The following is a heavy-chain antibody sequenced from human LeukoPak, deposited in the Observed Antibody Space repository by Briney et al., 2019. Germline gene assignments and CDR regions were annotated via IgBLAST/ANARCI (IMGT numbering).Heavy chain of an antibody. V-gene: IGHV1-2*02. D-gene: IGHD5-24*01. J-gene: IGHJ3*02. CDR2: INPNSGGT. CDR3: ARVARRDGYNPSRAFDI. CDR1: GYTFTGYY. Sequence: ASVKVSCKASGYTFTGYYMHWVRQAPGQGLEWMGWINPNSGGTNYAQKFQGRVTMTRDTSISTAYTELSRLRSDDTAVYYCARVARRDGYNPSRAFDIWGQGTMVTVSS.